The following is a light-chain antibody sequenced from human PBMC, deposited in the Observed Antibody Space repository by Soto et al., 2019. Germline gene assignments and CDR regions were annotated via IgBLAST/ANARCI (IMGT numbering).Light chain of an antibody. CDR2: GAS. Sequence: EVVLTQSPATLSLSPGEGATLSCRASQSIGNYLAWYQQKPGQAPRLLIYGASNRPTGIPDRFSGSGSGTDFTLTISTLEPEDFAVYYCQQRSNWPPITFCQGTRLEIK. CDR1: QSIGNY. V-gene: IGKV3-11*01. CDR3: QQRSNWPPIT. J-gene: IGKJ5*01.